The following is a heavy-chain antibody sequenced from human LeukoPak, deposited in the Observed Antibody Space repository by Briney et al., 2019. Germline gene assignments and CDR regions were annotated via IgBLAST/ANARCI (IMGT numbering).Heavy chain of an antibody. D-gene: IGHD1-1*01. CDR2: ISSSSSYI. J-gene: IGHJ3*02. CDR3: ARVTTGTGNGAFDI. CDR1: GFTFSSYS. V-gene: IGHV3-21*01. Sequence: PGGSLRLSCAASGFTFSSYSMNWVRQAPGKGLEWVSSISSSSSYIYYADSVKGRFTISRDNAKNSLYLQMNSLRAEDTAVYYCARVTTGTGNGAFDIWGQGTTVTVSS.